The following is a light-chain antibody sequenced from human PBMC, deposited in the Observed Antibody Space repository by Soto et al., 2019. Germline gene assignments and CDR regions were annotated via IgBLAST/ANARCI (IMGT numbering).Light chain of an antibody. CDR1: QSVSNY. V-gene: IGKV3-20*01. CDR3: QQYGSSWT. J-gene: IGKJ1*01. CDR2: GAS. Sequence: VLTQSPATLALSPWQRFRLSCRASQSVSNYLGWYQQKPGQAPRLLIYGASSRATGIPDRFSGSGSGTDFTLTISRLEPEDFAVYYCQQYGSSWTFGQGTKVDIK.